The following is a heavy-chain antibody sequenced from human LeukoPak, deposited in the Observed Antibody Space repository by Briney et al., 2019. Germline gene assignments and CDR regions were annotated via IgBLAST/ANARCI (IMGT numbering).Heavy chain of an antibody. CDR1: GFTFSDYY. V-gene: IGHV3-11*04. J-gene: IGHJ4*02. D-gene: IGHD3-22*01. CDR3: ARVLLYSDSSGHGSDY. Sequence: PGGSLRLSCAASGFTFSDYYMSWIRQAPGKGLEWVSYISSSSSIIYYADSVKGRFTISRDNAKKSVYLQMNSLRAEDTAVYYCARVLLYSDSSGHGSDYWGQGTLVTVSS. CDR2: ISSSSSII.